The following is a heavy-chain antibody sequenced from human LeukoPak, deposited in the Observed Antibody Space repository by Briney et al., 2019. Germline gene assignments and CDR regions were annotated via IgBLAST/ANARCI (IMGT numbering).Heavy chain of an antibody. CDR2: LRGSGGDI. CDR1: GFTFSDYY. D-gene: IGHD6-13*01. CDR3: ARDIVAAGLFFDY. Sequence: GGSLRLSCAASGFTFSDYYLGWIRHAPRKGLEWVSYLRGSGGDIHYADSVKGRFTISRDNAKSSLYLQMNSLRAEDTAVYYCARDIVAAGLFFDYWGQGTLVTVSS. J-gene: IGHJ4*02. V-gene: IGHV3-11*04.